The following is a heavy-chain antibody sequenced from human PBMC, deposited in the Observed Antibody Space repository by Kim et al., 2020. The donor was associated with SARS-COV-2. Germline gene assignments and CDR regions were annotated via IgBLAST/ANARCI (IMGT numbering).Heavy chain of an antibody. D-gene: IGHD4-17*01. Sequence: NYNPSLESRVTISVDTSKNQFSLKLSSVTAADTAVYYCAGDRDYGDYFDYWGQGTLVTVSS. V-gene: IGHV4-59*01. CDR3: AGDRDYGDYFDY. J-gene: IGHJ4*02.